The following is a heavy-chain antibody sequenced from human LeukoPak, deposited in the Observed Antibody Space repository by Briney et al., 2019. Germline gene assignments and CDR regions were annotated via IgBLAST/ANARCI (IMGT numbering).Heavy chain of an antibody. V-gene: IGHV3-30*18. Sequence: GGSLRLSCAASGFTFSSYGMHWVRQAPGKGLGWVAVISYDGSNKYYADSVKGRFTISRDNSKNTLYLQMNSLRAEDTAVYYCAKDGTYDSSGYSLDYWGQGTLVTVSS. CDR1: GFTFSSYG. CDR3: AKDGTYDSSGYSLDY. J-gene: IGHJ4*02. D-gene: IGHD3-22*01. CDR2: ISYDGSNK.